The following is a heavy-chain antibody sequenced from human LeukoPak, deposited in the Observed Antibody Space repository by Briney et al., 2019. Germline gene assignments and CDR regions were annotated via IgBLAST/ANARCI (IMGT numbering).Heavy chain of an antibody. CDR3: ARTVSGYSWGVWFDP. J-gene: IGHJ5*02. V-gene: IGHV1-18*01. CDR2: INTYNGNT. CDR1: SYTFTSYG. D-gene: IGHD3-22*01. Sequence: ASVNVSCKASSYTFTSYGISWVRQAPGQGLEWMGWINTYNGNTNYAQNLQGRVTMATDTSTSTAYMELRSLRSDDTAVYYCARTVSGYSWGVWFDPWGQGTLVTVSS.